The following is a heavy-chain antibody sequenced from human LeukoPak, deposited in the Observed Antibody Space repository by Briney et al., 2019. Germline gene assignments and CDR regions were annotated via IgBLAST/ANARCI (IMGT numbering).Heavy chain of an antibody. CDR1: GFTFSSYA. V-gene: IGHV3-30*01. CDR3: ARDKHDFCSGYWYYFDY. D-gene: IGHD3-3*01. Sequence: GRSLRLSCAASGFTFSSYAMHWVRQAPGKGLEWVAVISYDGSNKYYADSVKGRFTISRDNSKNTLYLQMNSLRAEDTAVYYCARDKHDFCSGYWYYFDYWGQGTLVTVSS. CDR2: ISYDGSNK. J-gene: IGHJ4*02.